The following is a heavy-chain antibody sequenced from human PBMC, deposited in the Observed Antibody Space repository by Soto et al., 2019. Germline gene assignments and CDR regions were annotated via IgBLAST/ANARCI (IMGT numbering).Heavy chain of an antibody. CDR1: GYTFINYY. V-gene: IGHV1-46*01. J-gene: IGHJ5*02. CDR2: INPMGGST. D-gene: IGHD6-13*01. Sequence: QEQLVQSGAEVKEPGASVKVSCKASGYTFINYYIHWVRQATGKGLEWMAIINPMGGSTNYAQEFKGRVTLTSDTYTSTVYMELSSLRFEDTALFYCARDLEAGDLWGQGTLVTVSS. CDR3: ARDLEAGDL.